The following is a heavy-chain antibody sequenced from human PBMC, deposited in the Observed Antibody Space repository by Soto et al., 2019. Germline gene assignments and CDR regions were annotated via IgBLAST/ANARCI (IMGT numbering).Heavy chain of an antibody. CDR2: IWYDGSNK. CDR3: ARDRTGSGAFDI. Sequence: GGSLRLSCAASGFTFSSYGMHWVRQAPGKGLEWVAVIWYDGSNKYYEDSVKGRFTISRDNSKNTLYLQMNSLRAEDTAVYYCARDRTGSGAFDIWGQGTMVTVSS. D-gene: IGHD3-10*01. V-gene: IGHV3-33*01. CDR1: GFTFSSYG. J-gene: IGHJ3*02.